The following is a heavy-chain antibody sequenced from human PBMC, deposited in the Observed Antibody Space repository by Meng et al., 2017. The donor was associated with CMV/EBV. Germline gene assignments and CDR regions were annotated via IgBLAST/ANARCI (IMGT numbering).Heavy chain of an antibody. V-gene: IGHV3-66*02. J-gene: IGHJ4*02. Sequence: GESLKISCAASGFTVSSNYMSWVRQAPGKGLEWVSVIYSGGSTYYADSVKGRFTISRDNSKNTLYLQMNSLRAEDTAVYYCARGYSSSWYQFDYWGQGTLVTVSS. D-gene: IGHD6-13*01. CDR2: IYSGGST. CDR3: ARGYSSSWYQFDY. CDR1: GFTVSSNY.